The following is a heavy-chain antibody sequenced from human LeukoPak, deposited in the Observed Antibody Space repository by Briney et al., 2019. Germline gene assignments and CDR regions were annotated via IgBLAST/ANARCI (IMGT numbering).Heavy chain of an antibody. V-gene: IGHV3-7*01. CDR3: ARDATSDTLGS. CDR2: IKQDGSEK. J-gene: IGHJ5*02. CDR1: GFMVTRYW. D-gene: IGHD2-2*02. Sequence: GGSLRLSCAGSGFMVTRYWMSWVRQTPGKGLEWVANIKQDGSEKYYVDSVKGRFTISRDNAKNSLYLQMNSLRVEDTAIYYCARDATSDTLGSWGQGTLVTVSS.